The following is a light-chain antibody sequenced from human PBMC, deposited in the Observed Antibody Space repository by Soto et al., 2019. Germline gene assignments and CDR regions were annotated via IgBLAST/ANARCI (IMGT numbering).Light chain of an antibody. J-gene: IGLJ2*01. Sequence: QSALTQPASVSGSPGQSITISCTGTSSDVCGYNYVSWYQQHPGKAPKLMIYDVSNRPSGVSNRFSGSKSDNTASLAISGLQAEDEADYYCSSYTSTSAVVFGGGTKLTVL. V-gene: IGLV2-14*01. CDR3: SSYTSTSAVV. CDR2: DVS. CDR1: SSDVCGYNY.